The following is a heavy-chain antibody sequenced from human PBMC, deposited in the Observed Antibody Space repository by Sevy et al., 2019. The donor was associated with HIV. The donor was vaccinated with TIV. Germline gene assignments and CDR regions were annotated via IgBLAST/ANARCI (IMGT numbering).Heavy chain of an antibody. V-gene: IGHV1-69*13. CDR1: GGTFSSYA. Sequence: ASVKVSCKASGGTFSSYAISWVRQAPGQGLEWMGRIIPIFGTANYAQKFQGRVTITADESTSTAYIELSSLRSEDTAVYYCARDGVYCGGDCFTGFGYWGQGTLVTVSS. J-gene: IGHJ4*02. CDR2: IIPIFGTA. CDR3: ARDGVYCGGDCFTGFGY. D-gene: IGHD2-21*02.